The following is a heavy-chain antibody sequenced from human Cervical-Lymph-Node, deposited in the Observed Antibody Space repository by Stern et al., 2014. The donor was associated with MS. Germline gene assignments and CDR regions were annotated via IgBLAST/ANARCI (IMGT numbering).Heavy chain of an antibody. Sequence: QVQLVQSGAEVKKPGASVQVSCKASGYTFTSYYVHWVRQAPGEGLEWMGIIDPSGGSTSYAQKFQGRVTLTRDTSTSTVYMELNSLRSDDTAMYYCAREHTAMGFGYWGQGTLVTVSS. CDR1: GYTFTSYY. J-gene: IGHJ4*02. D-gene: IGHD5-18*01. CDR2: IDPSGGST. CDR3: AREHTAMGFGY. V-gene: IGHV1-46*01.